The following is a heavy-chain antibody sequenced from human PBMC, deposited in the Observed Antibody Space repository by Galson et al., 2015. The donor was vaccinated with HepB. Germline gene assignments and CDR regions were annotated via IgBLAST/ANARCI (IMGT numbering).Heavy chain of an antibody. D-gene: IGHD1-26*01. CDR1: GYSFTSYW. CDR3: ARLPWELPHPTEFDY. V-gene: IGHV5-51*01. Sequence: QSGAEVKKPGESLKISCKGSGYSFTSYWIGWVRQMPGKGLEWMGIIYPGDSDTRYSPSFQGQVTISADKSISTAYLQWSSLKASDTAMYYCARLPWELPHPTEFDYWGQGTLVTVSS. CDR2: IYPGDSDT. J-gene: IGHJ4*02.